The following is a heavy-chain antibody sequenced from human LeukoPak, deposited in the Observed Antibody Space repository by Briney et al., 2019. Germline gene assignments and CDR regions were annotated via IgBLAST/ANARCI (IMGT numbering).Heavy chain of an antibody. CDR3: ARHKSARGGYNRYFDY. D-gene: IGHD5-24*01. CDR1: GGSISSSSYY. V-gene: IGHV4-39*01. CDR2: IYYSGST. J-gene: IGHJ4*02. Sequence: SETLSLTCTASGGSISSSSYYWGWIRQPPGKGLEWIGSIYYSGSTYYNPSLKSRVTISVDTSKNQFSLKLSSVTAADTAVYYCARHKSARGGYNRYFDYWGQGTLVTVSS.